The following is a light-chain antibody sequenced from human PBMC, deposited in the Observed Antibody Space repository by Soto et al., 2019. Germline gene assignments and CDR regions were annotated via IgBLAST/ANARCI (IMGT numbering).Light chain of an antibody. CDR1: QSISSW. CDR2: KAS. Sequence: DVQITQSPSTLSASVGDRGAVTCRASQSISSWLAWYQQKAGKAPKLLIYKASALESGVPSRFSGSGSGTEFTLTISSLEPEDFATYYCQHYNTYPWTFGQGTKVDIK. CDR3: QHYNTYPWT. J-gene: IGKJ1*01. V-gene: IGKV1-5*03.